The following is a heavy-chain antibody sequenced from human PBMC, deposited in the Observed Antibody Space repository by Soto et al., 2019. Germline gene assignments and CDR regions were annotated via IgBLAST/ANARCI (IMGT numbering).Heavy chain of an antibody. CDR2: ISSDGNNQ. V-gene: IGHV3-30-3*01. CDR1: GFTFSNFP. CDR3: ARDPDSSSWYYWFDP. Sequence: GGSLRLSCAASGFTFSNFPMHWVRQAPGKGLEWVALISSDGNNQYHADSVKGRFTISRDNSRNALYLQMNSLRPEDTAVYYCARDPDSSSWYYWFDPWGQGTLVTVSS. J-gene: IGHJ5*02. D-gene: IGHD6-13*01.